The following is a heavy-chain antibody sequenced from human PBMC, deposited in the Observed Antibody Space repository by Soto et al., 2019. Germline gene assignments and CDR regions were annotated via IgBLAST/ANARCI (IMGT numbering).Heavy chain of an antibody. Sequence: GGSLRLSFSASVFPFSSDSMSWVRTAPGKGLEWVSAISGSGGSTYYADSVKGRFTISRDNSKNTLYLQMNSLRAEDTAVYYCAKLSGGNIAVPRTEPGGGMDVWGQGTTVTVSS. J-gene: IGHJ6*02. V-gene: IGHV3-23*01. CDR1: VFPFSSDS. D-gene: IGHD6-19*01. CDR3: AKLSGGNIAVPRTEPGGGMDV. CDR2: ISGSGGST.